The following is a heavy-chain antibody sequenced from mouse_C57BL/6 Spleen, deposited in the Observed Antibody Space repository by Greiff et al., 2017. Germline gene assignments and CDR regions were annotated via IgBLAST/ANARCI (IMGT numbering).Heavy chain of an antibody. CDR1: GYSITSGYY. CDR2: ISYDGSN. CDR3: ARRGVYYGNYEGYFDV. Sequence: EVKLMESGPGLVKPSQSLSLTCSVTGYSITSGYYWNWIRQFPGNKLEWMGYISYDGSNNYNPSLKNRISITHATSKDQFFLKLNSVTTEDTATYYCARRGVYYGNYEGYFDVWGTGTTVTVSS. J-gene: IGHJ1*03. V-gene: IGHV3-6*01. D-gene: IGHD2-1*01.